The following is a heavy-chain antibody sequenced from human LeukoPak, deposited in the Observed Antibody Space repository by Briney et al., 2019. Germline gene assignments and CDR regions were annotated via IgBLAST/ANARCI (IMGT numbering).Heavy chain of an antibody. V-gene: IGHV3-53*01. J-gene: IGHJ4*02. CDR3: AKDTGEQLVPYFDY. CDR1: GFTVSSNY. D-gene: IGHD6-6*01. Sequence: GGSLRLSCAASGFTVSSNYMSWVRQAPGKGLEWVSVIYSGGSTYYADSVKGRFTISRDNSKNTLYLQMNSLRAEDTAVYYCAKDTGEQLVPYFDYWGQGTLVTVSS. CDR2: IYSGGST.